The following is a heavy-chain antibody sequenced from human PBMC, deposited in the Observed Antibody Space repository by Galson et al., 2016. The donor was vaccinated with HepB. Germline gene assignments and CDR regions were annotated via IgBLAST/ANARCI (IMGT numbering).Heavy chain of an antibody. CDR1: GFTFNRNA. J-gene: IGHJ4*02. CDR2: IGGGRGDT. D-gene: IGHD2-15*01. V-gene: IGHV3-23*01. Sequence: SLRLSCAASGFTFNRNAMSWVRQTPGKGLEWVSVIGGGRGDTYYADSVQGRFTISRDNSKNTLYLQMNSLRAEDTAVYYCAKDEDFTRSWFYPDYWGQGTLGTVSS. CDR3: AKDEDFTRSWFYPDY.